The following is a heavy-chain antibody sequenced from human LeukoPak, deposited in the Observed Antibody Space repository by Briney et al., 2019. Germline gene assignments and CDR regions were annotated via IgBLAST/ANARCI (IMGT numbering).Heavy chain of an antibody. D-gene: IGHD3-22*01. V-gene: IGHV4-39*07. CDR1: GGSISSSSYY. CDR2: IYYSGST. Sequence: SETLSLTCTVSGGSISSSSYYWGWIRQPPGKGLEWIGSIYYSGSTNYNPSLKSRVTISVDTSKNQFSLKLSSVTAADTAVYFCARGPYSYDSSGAFDIWGQGTMVTVSS. CDR3: ARGPYSYDSSGAFDI. J-gene: IGHJ3*02.